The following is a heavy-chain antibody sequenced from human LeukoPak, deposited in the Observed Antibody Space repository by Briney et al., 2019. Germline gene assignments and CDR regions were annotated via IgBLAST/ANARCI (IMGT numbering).Heavy chain of an antibody. CDR3: ARGPYSSNWYVDY. CDR2: ISRESSEI. Sequence: GGSLRLSCVGSGFIFSTHEMNWVRQPPGKGLEWLSFISRESSEIHYAASVEGRFTISRDNAKNTLYLQMTSLRDEDTAVYYCARGPYSSNWYVDYWGQGTLVTVAS. CDR1: GFIFSTHE. V-gene: IGHV3-48*03. D-gene: IGHD6-13*01. J-gene: IGHJ4*02.